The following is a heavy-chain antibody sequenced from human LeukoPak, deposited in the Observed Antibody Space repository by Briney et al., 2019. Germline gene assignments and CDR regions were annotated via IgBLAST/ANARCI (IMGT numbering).Heavy chain of an antibody. D-gene: IGHD4-11*01. CDR2: ISGSGGTT. CDR1: GFTFSSYA. V-gene: IGHV3-23*01. Sequence: PGGSLRLSCAASGFTFSSYAMNWGRQAPGRGLEWVSDISGSGGTTHYADSVKGRFTISRDNSKNTLYLQMNSLRAEDTAVYYCAKERMTTTSFDYWGQGTLITVSS. CDR3: AKERMTTTSFDY. J-gene: IGHJ4*02.